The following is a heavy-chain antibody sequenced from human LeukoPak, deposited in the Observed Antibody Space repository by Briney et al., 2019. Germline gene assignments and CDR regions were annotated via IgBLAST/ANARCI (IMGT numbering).Heavy chain of an antibody. CDR3: VGGIGWQPDY. CDR1: AGFTFSGYR. V-gene: IGHV3-7*03. J-gene: IGHJ4*02. CDR2: ISQDGREK. Sequence: GGSLRLSCAASAGFTFSGYRMNWVRQAPGKGLEWVAIISQDGREKLYVDSVKGRFTISRDNAKSSLYLQINSLRAEDTAVYYCVGGIGWQPDYWGQGTLVTVSS. D-gene: IGHD6-19*01.